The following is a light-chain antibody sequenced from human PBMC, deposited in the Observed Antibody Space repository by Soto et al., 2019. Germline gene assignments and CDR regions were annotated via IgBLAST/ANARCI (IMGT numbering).Light chain of an antibody. CDR2: SAS. Sequence: DIHMTQSPSSLSASVGDTVTVTCRAGQSISRYLNWYQQRPGKAPKLRIYSASTLQTGVPSRLGGSGSGTDFTLTISSLQPEDFATYYCQQSYNGPFTFGPGTKVDI. CDR3: QQSYNGPFT. CDR1: QSISRY. V-gene: IGKV1-39*01. J-gene: IGKJ3*01.